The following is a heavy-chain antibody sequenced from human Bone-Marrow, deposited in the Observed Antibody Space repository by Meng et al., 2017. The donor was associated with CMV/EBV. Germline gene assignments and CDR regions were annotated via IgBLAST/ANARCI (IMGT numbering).Heavy chain of an antibody. Sequence: GESLKISCAASGFTFSSYSMNWVRQAPGKGLEWVSSISSSSYIYYADSVKGRFTISRDNAKNSLYLQMNSLRAEDTAVYYCARDPFWSGYYKGDYYGMDVWGQGTTVTVSS. CDR1: GFTFSSYS. D-gene: IGHD3-3*01. CDR2: ISSSSYI. CDR3: ARDPFWSGYYKGDYYGMDV. V-gene: IGHV3-21*01. J-gene: IGHJ6*02.